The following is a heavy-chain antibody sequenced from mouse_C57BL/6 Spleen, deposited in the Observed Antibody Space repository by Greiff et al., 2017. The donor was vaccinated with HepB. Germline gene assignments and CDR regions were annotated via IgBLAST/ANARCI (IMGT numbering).Heavy chain of an antibody. D-gene: IGHD4-1*01. CDR1: GFSLTSYG. Sequence: VQRVESGPGLVAPSQSLSITCTVSGFSLTSYGVHWVRQPPGKGLEWLVVIWSDGSTTYNSALKSRLSISKDNSKSQVFLKMNSLQTDDTAMYYCARPLSNWDYAMDYWGQGTSVTVSS. V-gene: IGHV2-6*03. J-gene: IGHJ4*01. CDR3: ARPLSNWDYAMDY. CDR2: IWSDGST.